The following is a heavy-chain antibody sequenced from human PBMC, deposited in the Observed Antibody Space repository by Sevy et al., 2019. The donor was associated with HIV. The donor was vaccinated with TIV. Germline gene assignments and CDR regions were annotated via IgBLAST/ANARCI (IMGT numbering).Heavy chain of an antibody. V-gene: IGHV4-59*01. CDR3: TRIHDISGITDHAFDI. D-gene: IGHD3-22*01. J-gene: IGHJ3*02. CDR2: IYYNGDT. Sequence: SETLSLTCTVSHGSISPYSWSWIRQSPGKGLEWIGYIYYNGDTRYNPSLTSRVTMSVDRSKNQFSLNLNSVTATDTAVYYCTRIHDISGITDHAFDIWGQWTMVTVS. CDR1: HGSISPYS.